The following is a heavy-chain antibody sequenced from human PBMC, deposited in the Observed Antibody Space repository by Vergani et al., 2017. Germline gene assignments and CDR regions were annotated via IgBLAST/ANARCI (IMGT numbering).Heavy chain of an antibody. CDR1: GFTFNQYG. CDR2: TWYDGNTK. Sequence: QVQLVESGGGVVQPGRSLRLSCAASGFTFNQYGMHWVRQAPGKGLEWVAVTWYDGNTKQYADSVKGRFTISRDNSKSTMYLQMNSLRAEDTGVYYCTRHWRFLYNRFDPWGQGNLVTVS. D-gene: IGHD1-14*01. V-gene: IGHV3-33*01. CDR3: TRHWRFLYNRFDP. J-gene: IGHJ5*01.